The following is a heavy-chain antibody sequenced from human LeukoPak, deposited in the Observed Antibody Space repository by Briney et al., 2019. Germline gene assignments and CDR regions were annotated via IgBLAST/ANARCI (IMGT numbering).Heavy chain of an antibody. CDR2: MNQDGSEK. D-gene: IGHD3-10*01. CDR3: ASLMVRGVIWFDY. CDR1: GFTFSSSW. V-gene: IGHV3-7*03. J-gene: IGHJ4*02. Sequence: GGSLRLSCATSGFTFSSSWMSWVRQAPGKGLEWVANMNQDGSEKYYVDSVKGRFTISRDNAENSLYLQMNSLRAEDTAVYYCASLMVRGVIWFDYWGQGTLVTVSS.